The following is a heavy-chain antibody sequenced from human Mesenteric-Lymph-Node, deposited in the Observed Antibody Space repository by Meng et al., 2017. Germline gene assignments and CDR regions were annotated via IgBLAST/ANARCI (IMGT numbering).Heavy chain of an antibody. D-gene: IGHD3-22*01. CDR2: IIPIFGTA. V-gene: IGHV1-46*01. CDR3: ARSDRTHYGMDV. J-gene: IGHJ6*02. Sequence: QVQLVQAGAEVKKPGASVKVSCKASGYTFTDYFVHWVRQAPGQGLEWMGGIIPIFGTANYAQKFQGRVTMTRDTSTSTVYMELSSLRSEDTAVYYCARSDRTHYGMDVWGQGTTVTVSS. CDR1: GYTFTDYF.